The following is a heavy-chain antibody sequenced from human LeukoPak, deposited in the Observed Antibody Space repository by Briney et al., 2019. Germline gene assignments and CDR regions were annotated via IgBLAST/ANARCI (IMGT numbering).Heavy chain of an antibody. Sequence: PGGSLRLSCVGSGVIVNMTWVRQAPGKGLEWVSILYHGGSTYYADSVKGRFTISRDNSKNTLYLQMNSLRAEDTAVYYCAKEGILGYYYDSSGHYYFDYWGQGTLVTVSS. CDR3: AKEGILGYYYDSSGHYYFDY. D-gene: IGHD3-22*01. V-gene: IGHV3-53*01. CDR1: GVIVN. J-gene: IGHJ4*02. CDR2: LYHGGST.